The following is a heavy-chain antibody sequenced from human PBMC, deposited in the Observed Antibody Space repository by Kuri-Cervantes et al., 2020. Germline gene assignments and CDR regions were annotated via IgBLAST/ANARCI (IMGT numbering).Heavy chain of an antibody. J-gene: IGHJ1*01. CDR2: IWYDGSNK. Sequence: GGSLRLSCAASGFTFSSYGMHWVRQAPGKGLEWVTIIWYDGSNKYYADSVKGRFTISRDNSKNTLSLQMNSLRAEDTAVYYCTRDEWWYEYWGRGTLVTVSS. D-gene: IGHD2-15*01. CDR1: GFTFSSYG. V-gene: IGHV3-33*01. CDR3: TRDEWWYEY.